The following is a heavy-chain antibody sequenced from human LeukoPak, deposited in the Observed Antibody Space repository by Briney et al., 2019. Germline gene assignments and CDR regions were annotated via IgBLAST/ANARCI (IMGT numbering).Heavy chain of an antibody. J-gene: IGHJ6*02. CDR1: GFTFSSYA. CDR3: ARGVVLAATYYYYGMDV. Sequence: PGRSLRLSCAASGFTFSSYAMHWVRQAPGKGLEWVAVISYDGSNKCYADSVKGRFTISRDNSKNTLYLQMNSLRAEDTAVYYCARGVVLAATYYYYGMDVWGQGTTVTVSS. V-gene: IGHV3-30-3*01. D-gene: IGHD2-2*01. CDR2: ISYDGSNK.